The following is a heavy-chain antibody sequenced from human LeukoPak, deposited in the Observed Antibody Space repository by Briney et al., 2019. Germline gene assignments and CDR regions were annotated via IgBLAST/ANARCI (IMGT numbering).Heavy chain of an antibody. Sequence: PSETLSLTCTVSGVSISSSNSYWGWIRQPPGKGLEWIGSIYYSGNTYYNASLKSQVSISIDTSKNQFSLRLTSVTAADTAVYYCARLLWFGEFSDYWGQGTLVTVSS. CDR1: GVSISSSNSY. D-gene: IGHD3-10*01. CDR3: ARLLWFGEFSDY. CDR2: IYYSGNT. V-gene: IGHV4-39*01. J-gene: IGHJ4*02.